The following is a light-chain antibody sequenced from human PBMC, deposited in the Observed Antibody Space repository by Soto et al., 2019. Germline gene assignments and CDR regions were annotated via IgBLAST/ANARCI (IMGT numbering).Light chain of an antibody. Sequence: QSALTQPASLSGSPGQSITISCTGTSSDIGSYNYVSWYQQHPGKAPKLMIFDVSCRPSVISDRFSGSKSGNTASLTSSGLQHEDEADYYCSSYGASSTLFGGGTKVTVL. CDR2: DVS. V-gene: IGLV2-14*03. CDR3: SSYGASSTL. CDR1: SSDIGSYNY. J-gene: IGLJ3*02.